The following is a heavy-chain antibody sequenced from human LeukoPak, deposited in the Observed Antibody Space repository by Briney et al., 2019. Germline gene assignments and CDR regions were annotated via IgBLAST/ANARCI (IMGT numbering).Heavy chain of an antibody. J-gene: IGHJ4*02. CDR2: IYSGGST. V-gene: IGHV3-53*01. CDR3: AREKPQYSSGWYGAPDY. CDR1: GFTVSSNY. D-gene: IGHD6-19*01. Sequence: GGSPRLSCAASGFTVSSNYMSWVRQAPGKGLEWVSVIYSGGSTYYADSVKGRFTISRDNSKNTLYLQMNSLRAEDTAVYYCAREKPQYSSGWYGAPDYWGQGTLVTVSS.